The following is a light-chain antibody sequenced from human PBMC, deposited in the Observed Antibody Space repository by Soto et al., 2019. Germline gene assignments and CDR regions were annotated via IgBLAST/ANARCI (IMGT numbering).Light chain of an antibody. CDR1: SSDVGGYEY. CDR3: SSYTSSTTYV. J-gene: IGLJ1*01. Sequence: QSALTQPASVSGSPGQSITISCTGTSSDVGGYEYVSWYQQHPGKAPKLMIYDVSDRPSGVSNRFSGSKSGNTASLTISGLQAEDEADYYCSSYTSSTTYVFGTGTKLPS. V-gene: IGLV2-14*03. CDR2: DVS.